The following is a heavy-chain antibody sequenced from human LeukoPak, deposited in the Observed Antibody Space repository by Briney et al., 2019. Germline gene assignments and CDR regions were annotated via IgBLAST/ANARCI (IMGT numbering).Heavy chain of an antibody. Sequence: QAGGSLRLSCAASGFTFDDYAMHWVRQAPGKGLEWVSGISWNSGSIGYADSVKGRFTISRDNAKNSLYLQMNSLRAEDTAVYYCARGKEPVAGSLSHFDYWGQGTLVTVSS. CDR1: GFTFDDYA. D-gene: IGHD6-19*01. V-gene: IGHV3-9*01. J-gene: IGHJ4*02. CDR2: ISWNSGSI. CDR3: ARGKEPVAGSLSHFDY.